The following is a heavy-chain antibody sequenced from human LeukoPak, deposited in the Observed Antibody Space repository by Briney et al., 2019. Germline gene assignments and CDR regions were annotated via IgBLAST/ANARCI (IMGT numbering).Heavy chain of an antibody. J-gene: IGHJ6*02. CDR3: ARDPGAYYYYGMDV. Sequence: GGSLRLSCAASGFTFSDYYMSWIRQAPGKGLEWVSYISSSGSTIYYADSVKGRFTISRDNSKNTLYLQMNSLRAEDTAVYYCARDPGAYYYYGMDVWGQGTTVTVSS. V-gene: IGHV3-11*01. CDR2: ISSSGSTI. CDR1: GFTFSDYY.